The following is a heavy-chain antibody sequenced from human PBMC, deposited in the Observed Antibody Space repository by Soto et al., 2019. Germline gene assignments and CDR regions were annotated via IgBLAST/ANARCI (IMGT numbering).Heavy chain of an antibody. CDR2: IYYSGST. CDR3: ARGIEGWYQGRYYYGMDV. D-gene: IGHD6-19*01. J-gene: IGHJ6*02. V-gene: IGHV4-61*01. CDR1: GGSVSSGSYY. Sequence: QVQLQESGPGLVKPSETLSLTCTVSGGSVSSGSYYWSWIRQPPGKGLEWIGYIYYSGSTNYNPSLQSRVTISVDTSKTQFSLSLRSVTAADTAVYYCARGIEGWYQGRYYYGMDVWGQGTTVTVSS.